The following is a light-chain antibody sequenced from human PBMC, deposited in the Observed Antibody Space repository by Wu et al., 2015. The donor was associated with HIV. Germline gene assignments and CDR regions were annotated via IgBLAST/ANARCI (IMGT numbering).Light chain of an antibody. V-gene: IGKV1-13*02. Sequence: AIQLTQSPSSLSASVGDRVTITCRASQGISSALAWYQQKPGKAPNLLIYDASSLESGVPSRFSGSGSGTDFTLTISSLQPEDFATYYCQQYNSYPWTFGLGTKVEV. CDR3: QQYNSYPWT. CDR2: DAS. J-gene: IGKJ1*01. CDR1: QGISSA.